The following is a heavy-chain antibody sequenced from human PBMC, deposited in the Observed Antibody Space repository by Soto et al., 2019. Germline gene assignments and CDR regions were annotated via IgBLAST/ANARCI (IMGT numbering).Heavy chain of an antibody. CDR2: INPNSGVA. CDR1: GYTFTAYY. D-gene: IGHD6-19*01. J-gene: IGHJ6*02. Sequence: QVQLVQSGAEVEKPGASVRVSCKTSGYTFTAYYIHWVRQAPGGGLEWMGWINPNSGVANYAQNFQGRVTMTRDTSISTVYQDLSKMRSEDTTVYYCARQGSGTEYPQYFYYGMDVWGQGTTAAAAS. CDR3: ARQGSGTEYPQYFYYGMDV. V-gene: IGHV1-2*02.